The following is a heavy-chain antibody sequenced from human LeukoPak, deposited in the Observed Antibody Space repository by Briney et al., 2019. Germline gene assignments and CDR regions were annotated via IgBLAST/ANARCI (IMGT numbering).Heavy chain of an antibody. Sequence: GESLKISRKASGYSFTTYWIGWVRQMPGKGLEWMGIIYPGDSDTRYSPSFQGQVTISADKSISTAYLQWSSLKASDTAMYYCARQSGAYYYGSGSAHWGQGTLVTASS. V-gene: IGHV5-51*01. J-gene: IGHJ4*02. CDR3: ARQSGAYYYGSGSAH. D-gene: IGHD3-10*01. CDR2: IYPGDSDT. CDR1: GYSFTTYW.